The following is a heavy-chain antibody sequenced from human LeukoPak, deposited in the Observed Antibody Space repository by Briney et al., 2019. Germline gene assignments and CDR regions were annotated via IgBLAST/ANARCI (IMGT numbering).Heavy chain of an antibody. D-gene: IGHD3-10*01. V-gene: IGHV3-15*01. CDR1: GFTFSNAW. CDR2: IKSKTDGGTT. CDR3: TTHLLLWFGEFYDY. Sequence: GGSLRLSCAASGFTFSNAWMSWVRQAPGKGLEWVGRIKSKTDGGTTDYAAPVKGRFTISRDDSKNTLYLQMNSLKTEDTAVYYCTTHLLLWFGEFYDYWGQGTLVTVSS. J-gene: IGHJ4*02.